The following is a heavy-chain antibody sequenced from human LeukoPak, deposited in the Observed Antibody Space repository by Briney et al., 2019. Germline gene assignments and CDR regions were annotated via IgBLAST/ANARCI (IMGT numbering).Heavy chain of an antibody. D-gene: IGHD2-2*01. J-gene: IGHJ4*02. Sequence: GGSLRLSCAASGFTFSSYAMSWVRQAPGKGLEWVSAISGSGGSRYYADSVKGRFTISRDNSKNTLYLQMNSLRAEDTAVYYCAKVNSDIVVVPAATSFDYWGQGTLVTVSS. CDR1: GFTFSSYA. CDR2: ISGSGGSR. CDR3: AKVNSDIVVVPAATSFDY. V-gene: IGHV3-23*01.